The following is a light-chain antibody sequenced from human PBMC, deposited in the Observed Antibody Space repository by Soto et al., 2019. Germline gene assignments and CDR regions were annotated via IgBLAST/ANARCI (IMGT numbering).Light chain of an antibody. Sequence: EIVLTQSPGTLSLSPGERATLSCRASQTVNNNYLTWYQQTPGQAPRLLIYGASSRATGIPDKFGASGSGTDFTLTISRLEPEDFAVYYCQQYGTSPFTFGPGTKVDIK. J-gene: IGKJ3*01. CDR3: QQYGTSPFT. CDR2: GAS. CDR1: QTVNNNY. V-gene: IGKV3-20*01.